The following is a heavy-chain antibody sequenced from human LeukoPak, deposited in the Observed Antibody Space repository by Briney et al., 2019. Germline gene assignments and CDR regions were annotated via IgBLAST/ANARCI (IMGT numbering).Heavy chain of an antibody. Sequence: GGSLRLSCAASGFTFSSYWMSWVRQAPGKGLEWVANIKQDGSEKYYVDSVKGRFTISRDNAKNSLYLQMNSLRAEDTAVYYCARHSSSWYSNYYYYYMDVWGKGTTVTISS. CDR3: ARHSSSWYSNYYYYYMDV. CDR1: GFTFSSYW. CDR2: IKQDGSEK. J-gene: IGHJ6*03. D-gene: IGHD6-13*01. V-gene: IGHV3-7*03.